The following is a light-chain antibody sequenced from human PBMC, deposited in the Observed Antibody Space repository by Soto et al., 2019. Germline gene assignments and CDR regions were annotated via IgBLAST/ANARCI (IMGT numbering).Light chain of an antibody. V-gene: IGKV1-5*01. J-gene: IGKJ1*01. CDR1: QSLNNR. CDR3: HQYKTYPT. Sequence: GDRVTITCRASQSLNNRLAWYQQKPGKAPKLLIYDASSLESGVSSRFSGTGSETECTLTITDLQADDLATYFCHQYKTYPTFGQGTKVEIK. CDR2: DAS.